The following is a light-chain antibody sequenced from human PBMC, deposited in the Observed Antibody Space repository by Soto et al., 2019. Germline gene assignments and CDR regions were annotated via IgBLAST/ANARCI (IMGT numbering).Light chain of an antibody. CDR1: QGISNF. J-gene: IGKJ5*01. CDR2: AAS. V-gene: IGKV1-39*01. Sequence: DIQLTQSPSFLSASVGDRVTIACRASQGISNFLAWYQQKAGKAPKLLIYAASTLQSGVPSRFSGSGSGTDFTLTISSLQPEDFATYYCQQSYSTLITFGQGTRLEIK. CDR3: QQSYSTLIT.